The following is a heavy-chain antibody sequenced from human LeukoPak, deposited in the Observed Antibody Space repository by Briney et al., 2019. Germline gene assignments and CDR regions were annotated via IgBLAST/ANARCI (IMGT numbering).Heavy chain of an antibody. Sequence: PSETLSLTCTVSGGSMTRGTYYGGWVRHHPGTGLQWIGSIYYSGSTYYNPTLKSRVTISVDTSKSQFSQKLSSVTAADTAVYYCARGREGRGEGEFDYWGQGTLVTVSS. CDR3: ARGREGRGEGEFDY. J-gene: IGHJ4*02. V-gene: IGHV4-39*07. CDR1: GGSMTRGTYY. D-gene: IGHD3-10*01. CDR2: IYYSGST.